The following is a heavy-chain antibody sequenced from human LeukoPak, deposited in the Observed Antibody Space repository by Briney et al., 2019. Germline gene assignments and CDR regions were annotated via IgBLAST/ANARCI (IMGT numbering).Heavy chain of an antibody. CDR2: ISYDGSNK. CDR3: ASLWLMPTVVTPMDY. D-gene: IGHD4-23*01. Sequence: GGSLRLSCAASGFTFSSYAMHWVRQAPGKGLECVAVISYDGSNKYYADSVKGRFTISRDNSKNTLYLQMNSLRAEDTAVYYCASLWLMPTVVTPMDYWGQGTLVTVSS. CDR1: GFTFSSYA. J-gene: IGHJ4*02. V-gene: IGHV3-30*04.